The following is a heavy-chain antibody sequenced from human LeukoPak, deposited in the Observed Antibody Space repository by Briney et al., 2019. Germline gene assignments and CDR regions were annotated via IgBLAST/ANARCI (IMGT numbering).Heavy chain of an antibody. Sequence: KPSETLSLTCTGSGGSISCYYWSWIRQPPAQGLDWIGYIYYSGSTNYNPSLKSRVTISVDTSKNQFSLKLSSVTAADTAVYYCARVGNEWLYYFDYWGQGTLVTVSS. CDR2: IYYSGST. J-gene: IGHJ4*02. V-gene: IGHV4-59*01. D-gene: IGHD6-19*01. CDR3: ARVGNEWLYYFDY. CDR1: GGSISCYY.